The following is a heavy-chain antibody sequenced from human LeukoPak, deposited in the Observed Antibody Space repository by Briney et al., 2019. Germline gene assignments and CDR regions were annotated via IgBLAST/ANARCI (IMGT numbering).Heavy chain of an antibody. CDR2: ISAYNGNT. CDR3: ATVGAVAGRGSYFDY. D-gene: IGHD6-19*01. Sequence: ASVKVSCKASGYTFTSYGISWVRQAPGQGLEWMGWISAYNGNTNYAQKLQGRVTMTTDTSTSTAYMELRSLRSEDTAVYYCATVGAVAGRGSYFDYWGQGTLVTVSS. V-gene: IGHV1-18*01. CDR1: GYTFTSYG. J-gene: IGHJ4*02.